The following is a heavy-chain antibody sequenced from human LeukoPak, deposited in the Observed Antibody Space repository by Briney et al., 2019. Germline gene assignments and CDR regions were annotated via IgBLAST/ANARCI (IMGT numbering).Heavy chain of an antibody. V-gene: IGHV3-23*01. CDR3: AKDRGNYYDSSGIDY. CDR2: ISGSGGST. J-gene: IGHJ4*02. Sequence: PGGSLRLSCAASGFTFSSYAMSWVRPAPGKGLEWVLAISGSGGSTYYADSVKGRFTISRDNSKNTLYLQMNSLRAEDTAVYYCAKDRGNYYDSSGIDYWGQGTLVTVSS. CDR1: GFTFSSYA. D-gene: IGHD3-22*01.